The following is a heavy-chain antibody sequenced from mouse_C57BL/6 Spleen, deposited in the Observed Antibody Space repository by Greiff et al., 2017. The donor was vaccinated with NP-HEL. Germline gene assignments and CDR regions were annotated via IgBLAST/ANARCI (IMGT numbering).Heavy chain of an antibody. J-gene: IGHJ4*01. CDR1: GYSITSGYY. CDR3: ARDYYGSSYDYYAMDY. D-gene: IGHD1-1*01. Sequence: EVKLMESGPGLVKPSQSLSLTCSVTGYSITSGYYWNWIRQFPGNQLEWMGYISYDGSNNYNPSLKNRISITRDTSKNQFFLKLNSVTTEDTATYYCARDYYGSSYDYYAMDYWGQGTSVTVSS. CDR2: ISYDGSN. V-gene: IGHV3-6*01.